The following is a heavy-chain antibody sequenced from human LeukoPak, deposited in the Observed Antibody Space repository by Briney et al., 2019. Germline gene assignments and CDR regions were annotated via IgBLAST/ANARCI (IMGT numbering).Heavy chain of an antibody. D-gene: IGHD3-3*01. CDR1: GFTFRSYG. CDR2: VSYDGSTK. V-gene: IGHV3-30*18. Sequence: PGGSLRLSCAATGFTFRSYGMHWVRQAPGKGLEWVAVVSYDGSTKYYADSVKGRITISRDNSKNTLYLQMNSLRAEDTAVYYCAKEFASGYQDYWGQGTLVTVSS. CDR3: AKEFASGYQDY. J-gene: IGHJ4*02.